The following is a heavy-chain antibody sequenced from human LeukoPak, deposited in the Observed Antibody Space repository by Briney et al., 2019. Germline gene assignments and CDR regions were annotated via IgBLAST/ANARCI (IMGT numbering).Heavy chain of an antibody. J-gene: IGHJ4*02. D-gene: IGHD1-26*01. V-gene: IGHV1-46*01. CDR3: ARKAGGSYRLDY. CDR2: INPSGGST. Sequence: ASVKVSCKASGYTFTYYYMHWVRQAPGQGLEWTGIINPSGGSTSYAQKFQGGVTMTRDTSTSTVYMELSSLRSEDTAVYYCARKAGGSYRLDYWGQGTLVTVSS. CDR1: GYTFTYYY.